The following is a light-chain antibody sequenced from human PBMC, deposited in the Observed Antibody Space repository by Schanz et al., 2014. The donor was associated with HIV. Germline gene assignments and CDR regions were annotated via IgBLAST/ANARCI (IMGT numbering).Light chain of an antibody. CDR3: QQSGDSGGT. Sequence: EIVLTQSPGTLSLSPGERATLSCRASQSVSSSYLAWYQQKPGQAPRLLIYGASSRATGIPDRFSGGGSGTDFTLTISRLEPEDFAVYYCQQSGDSGGTFGGGTKVDMK. CDR1: QSVSSSY. V-gene: IGKV3-20*01. CDR2: GAS. J-gene: IGKJ4*01.